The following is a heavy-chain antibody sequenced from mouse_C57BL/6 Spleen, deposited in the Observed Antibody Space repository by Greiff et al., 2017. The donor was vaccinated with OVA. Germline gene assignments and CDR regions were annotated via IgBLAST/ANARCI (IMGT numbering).Heavy chain of an antibody. Sequence: QVQLKESGAELARPGASVKMSCKASGYTFTSYTMHWVKQRPGQGLEWIGYINPSSGYTKYNQKFKDKATLTADKSSSTAYMQLSSLTSEDSAVYYCASDWAKTWFAYWGQGTLVTVSA. CDR2: INPSSGYT. CDR3: ASDWAKTWFAY. CDR1: GYTFTSYT. D-gene: IGHD4-1*01. J-gene: IGHJ3*01. V-gene: IGHV1-4*01.